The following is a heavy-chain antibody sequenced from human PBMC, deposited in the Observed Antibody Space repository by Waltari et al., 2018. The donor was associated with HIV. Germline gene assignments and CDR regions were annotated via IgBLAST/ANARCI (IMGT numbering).Heavy chain of an antibody. CDR3: TVSRKDGYNPWGY. CDR1: GFTFGDNT. Sequence: EVQLVESGGALVKPGLSLRLSCTASGFTFGDNTMSWFRQAPGKGLEWVGFIRSKAFGGTAEYAASVKGRFTISRDDSKYITYLQMNSLKTEDTAVYYCTVSRKDGYNPWGYWGQGTLVTVSS. D-gene: IGHD5-12*01. J-gene: IGHJ4*02. CDR2: IRSKAFGGTA. V-gene: IGHV3-49*05.